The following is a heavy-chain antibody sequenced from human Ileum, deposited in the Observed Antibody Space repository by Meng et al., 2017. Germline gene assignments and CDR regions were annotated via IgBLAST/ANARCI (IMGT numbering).Heavy chain of an antibody. CDR3: ATDVYGDGLAYLDH. CDR1: GCSVSGRSYY. CDR2: VFDSGTT. V-gene: IGHV4-61*01. J-gene: IGHJ4*02. Sequence: VQLQGPGPGLVRPSETLSLTCAVSGCSVSGRSYYWTWIRPPPGKGLEWIGYVFDSGTTKYNPSLSSRVTISSDTSKNRFSLELTSVTAADTAVYYCATDVYGDGLAYLDHWGQGSLVTVSS. D-gene: IGHD4-17*01.